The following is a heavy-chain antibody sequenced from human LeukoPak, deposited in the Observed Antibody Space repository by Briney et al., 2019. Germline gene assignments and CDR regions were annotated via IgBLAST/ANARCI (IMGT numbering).Heavy chain of an antibody. CDR1: GGSISNSGYY. CDR2: IYFSGST. J-gene: IGHJ4*02. D-gene: IGHD3-16*02. CDR3: ARGPNYVWGSYQYFDY. V-gene: IGHV4-30-4*08. Sequence: SETLSLTCTVSGGSISNSGYYWGWIRQPPGKGLEWIGYIYFSGSTYYNPSLKSRVTISVDTSKNQFSLKLSSVTAADTAVYYCARGPNYVWGSYQYFDYWGQGTLVTVSS.